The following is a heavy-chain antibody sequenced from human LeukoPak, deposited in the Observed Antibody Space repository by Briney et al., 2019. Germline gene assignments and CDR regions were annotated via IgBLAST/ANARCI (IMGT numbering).Heavy chain of an antibody. J-gene: IGHJ6*03. CDR3: ARDSLPDIRGYSGYFLGSYYYYYMDV. D-gene: IGHD5-12*01. V-gene: IGHV3-11*01. CDR1: GFTFSDYY. CDR2: ISSSGSTL. Sequence: GGSLRLSCAASGFTFSDYYMSWIRQAPGKGLEWVSYISSSGSTLYYADSVKGRFTISRDNAKNSLYLQMNSLRAEDTAVYYCARDSLPDIRGYSGYFLGSYYYYYMDVWGKGTTVTISS.